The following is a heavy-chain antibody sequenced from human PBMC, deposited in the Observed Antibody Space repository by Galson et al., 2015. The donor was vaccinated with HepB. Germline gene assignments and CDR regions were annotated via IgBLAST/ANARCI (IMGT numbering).Heavy chain of an antibody. D-gene: IGHD6-19*01. V-gene: IGHV1-3*01. J-gene: IGHJ3*01. CDR2: INAGNGNT. CDR1: GYTFTSYA. CDR3: ARVRSIAVAGTSLGV. Sequence: SVKVSCKASGYTFTSYAMHWVRQAPGQGLEWMGWINAGNGNTKYSQKFQGRVTITRDTSASTAYMELSSLRSEDTAVYYCARVRSIAVAGTSLGVWGQGTMVTVSS.